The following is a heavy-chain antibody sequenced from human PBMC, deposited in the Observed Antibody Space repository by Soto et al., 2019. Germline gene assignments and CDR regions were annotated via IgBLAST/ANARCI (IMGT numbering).Heavy chain of an antibody. D-gene: IGHD2-15*01. CDR1: GFTFSSYR. Sequence: GGSPRLFCAASGFTFSSYRLNWVRQAPGKGLEWVSYISTAGSTIYYADSVKGRFTISRDNAKNSLYLQMTSLRAEDTAVYYCARYKGYCSGGSCYYYYYMDVWGKGTTVTVSS. V-gene: IGHV3-48*01. J-gene: IGHJ6*03. CDR2: ISTAGSTI. CDR3: ARYKGYCSGGSCYYYYYMDV.